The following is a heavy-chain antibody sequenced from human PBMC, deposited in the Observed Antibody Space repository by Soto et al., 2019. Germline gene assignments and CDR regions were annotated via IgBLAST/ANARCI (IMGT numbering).Heavy chain of an antibody. CDR2: VNPILSMS. Sequence: QVQLVQSGAEVKRPGSSVKVSCKASGDTFNFYSINWVRQAPGVGLEWVGRVNPILSMSNYAQRFQGRVTXAXDXXTSTAYMELRGLRSEDTAIYYCASSYGSGYRAFDYWGQGALVTVSS. V-gene: IGHV1-69*02. CDR3: ASSYGSGYRAFDY. CDR1: GDTFNFYS. J-gene: IGHJ4*02. D-gene: IGHD3-10*01.